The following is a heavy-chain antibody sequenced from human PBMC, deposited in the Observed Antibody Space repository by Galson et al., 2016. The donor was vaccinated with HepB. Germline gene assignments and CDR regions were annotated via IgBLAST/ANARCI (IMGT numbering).Heavy chain of an antibody. J-gene: IGHJ4*02. V-gene: IGHV1-3*04. Sequence: SVKVSCKASGYTFTNYPINWVRQAPGQRLEWMGWISTGNEETNYAQNFQGRATFTKDTSASTAYTELNSLRSEDTAVYYGVRDPFSGWAPFDYWGQGTLVTVSS. CDR3: VRDPFSGWAPFDY. CDR1: GYTFTNYP. D-gene: IGHD6-19*01. CDR2: ISTGNEET.